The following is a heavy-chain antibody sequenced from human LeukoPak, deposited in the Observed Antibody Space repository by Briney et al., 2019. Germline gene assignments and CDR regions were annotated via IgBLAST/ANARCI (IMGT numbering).Heavy chain of an antibody. D-gene: IGHD3-22*01. Sequence: GGSLRLSCAASGFTVSSNYMSWVRQAPGKGLEWVSVIYSGGSTYYVDSVKGRFTISRDNSKNTLYLQMNSLRAEDTAVYYCASYYYDSSGYPYWGQGTLVTVSS. CDR3: ASYYYDSSGYPY. CDR1: GFTVSSNY. CDR2: IYSGGST. V-gene: IGHV3-66*01. J-gene: IGHJ4*02.